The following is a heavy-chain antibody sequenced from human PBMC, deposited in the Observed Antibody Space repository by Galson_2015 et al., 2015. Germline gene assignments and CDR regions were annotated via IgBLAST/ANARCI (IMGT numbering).Heavy chain of an antibody. J-gene: IGHJ4*02. D-gene: IGHD3-22*01. V-gene: IGHV3-7*01. CDR3: ARVWSDYYDSSGYYAFDY. CDR1: GFTFSSYW. Sequence: SLRLSCAASGFTFSSYWMSWVRQAPGKGLERVANIKQDGSEKYYVDSVKGRFTISRDNAKNSLYLQMNSLRAEDTAVYYCARVWSDYYDSSGYYAFDYWGQGTLVTVSS. CDR2: IKQDGSEK.